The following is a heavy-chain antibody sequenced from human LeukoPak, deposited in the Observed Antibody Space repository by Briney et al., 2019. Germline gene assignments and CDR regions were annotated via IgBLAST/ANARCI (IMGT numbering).Heavy chain of an antibody. CDR2: IIPILGIA. CDR1: GGTFSSYA. V-gene: IGHV1-69*04. J-gene: IGHJ5*02. Sequence: SVKVSCKASGGTFSSYAISWVRQAPGQGLEWMGRIIPILGIANYAQKFQGRVTITADKSTSTAYMELSSLRSEDTAVYYCAGGRPESSAYSSSWYPDPWGQGTLVTVSS. CDR3: AGGRPESSAYSSSWYPDP. D-gene: IGHD6-13*01.